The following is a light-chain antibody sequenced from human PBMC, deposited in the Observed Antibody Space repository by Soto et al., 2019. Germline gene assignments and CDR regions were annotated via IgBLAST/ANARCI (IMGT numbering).Light chain of an antibody. CDR3: CSYVGSSILM. CDR2: EVN. J-gene: IGLJ3*02. CDR1: SSDVGLYNL. V-gene: IGLV2-23*02. Sequence: QSALTQPASVSGSPGQSITISCTGTSSDVGLYNLVSWYQQLPGKAPKLIIYEVNERPSGISDRFSCSKSGNTAYLTISGLQDEDEADYYCCSYVGSSILMFGGGTQLTVL.